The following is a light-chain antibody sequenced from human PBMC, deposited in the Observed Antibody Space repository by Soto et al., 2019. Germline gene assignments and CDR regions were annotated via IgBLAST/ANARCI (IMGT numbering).Light chain of an antibody. J-gene: IGLJ1*01. CDR1: STDVGGYNY. Sequence: QSVLAQPSSVSGSPGQSITISCTGTSTDVGGYNYVSWYQHHSGKAPKLLIYEVTNRPSGTSDRFSGSKSVNTASLTISGLQAEDESDYYCGSYSSTDTPFVFGTGTKVTVL. V-gene: IGLV2-14*01. CDR3: GSYSSTDTPFV. CDR2: EVT.